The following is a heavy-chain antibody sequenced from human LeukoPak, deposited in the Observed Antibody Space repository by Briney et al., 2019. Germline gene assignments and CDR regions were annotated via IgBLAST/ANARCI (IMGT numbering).Heavy chain of an antibody. Sequence: SETLSLTCTVSGGSISSYYWSWIRQPPGKGLEWIGYIYYSGSTNYNPSLRSRVTISVDTSKNQFSLKLSSVTAADTAVYYCARERSLSPARRYYFDHWGQGTLVTVSS. CDR2: IYYSGST. D-gene: IGHD6-13*01. CDR1: GGSISSYY. J-gene: IGHJ4*02. V-gene: IGHV4-59*01. CDR3: ARERSLSPARRYYFDH.